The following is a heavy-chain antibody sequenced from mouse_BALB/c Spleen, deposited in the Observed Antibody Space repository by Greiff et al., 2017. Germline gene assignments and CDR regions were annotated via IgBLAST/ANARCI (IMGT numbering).Heavy chain of an antibody. CDR1: GFTFSSFG. D-gene: IGHD2-14*01. CDR2: ISSGSSTI. CDR3: ARHYRYDVLDY. Sequence: EVQRVESGGGLVQPGGSRKLSCAASGFTFSSFGMHWVRQAPEKGLEWVAYISSGSSTIYYADTVKGRFTISRDNPKNTLFLQMTSLRSEDTAMYYCARHYRYDVLDYWGQGTTLTVSS. V-gene: IGHV5-17*02. J-gene: IGHJ2*01.